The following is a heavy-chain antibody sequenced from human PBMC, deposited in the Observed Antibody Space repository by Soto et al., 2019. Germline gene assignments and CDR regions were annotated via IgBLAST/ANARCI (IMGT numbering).Heavy chain of an antibody. D-gene: IGHD3-9*01. V-gene: IGHV1-69*01. CDR3: ARDLGNTIEGTPRCETSGWLDP. CDR2: IIPIIGPA. CDR1: GGTFTYYG. Sequence: QVQLVQSGAEVKRPGSSVKLSCKASGGTFTYYGISWVRQAPGQGLEWMGGIIPIIGPATYAEKFQGRLTINAVQSTRTAYMELSSLGSEVASLYFCARDLGNTIEGTPRCETSGWLDPWGQGTLVTVSS. J-gene: IGHJ5*02.